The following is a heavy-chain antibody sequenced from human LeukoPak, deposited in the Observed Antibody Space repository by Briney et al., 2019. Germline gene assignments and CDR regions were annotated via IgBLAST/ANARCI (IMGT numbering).Heavy chain of an antibody. D-gene: IGHD6-13*01. CDR3: ARVSKYSSSLFFYY. J-gene: IGHJ4*02. CDR1: GFTFSDYY. CDR2: ISSSSSYT. V-gene: IGHV3-11*06. Sequence: GGSLRLSCAASGFTFSDYYMSWIRQAPGKGLEWVSYISSSSSYTNYADSVKGRFTISRDNAKNSLYLQMNSLRAEDTAAYYCARVSKYSSSLFFYYWGQGTLVTVSS.